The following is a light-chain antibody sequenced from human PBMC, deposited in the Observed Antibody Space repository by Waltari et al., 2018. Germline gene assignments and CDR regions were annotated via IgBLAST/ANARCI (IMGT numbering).Light chain of an antibody. J-gene: IGLJ2*01. CDR1: SSDVGNYNY. CDR3: SSYISSSTLEL. V-gene: IGLV2-14*03. Sequence: QSALTQPASVSGSPGPSTTISCTGTSSDVGNYNYVSWYQQHPGKAPKLMLFDVSIRPSGVSNRFSGSKSGNTASLTISGLQAEDEADYYCSSYISSSTLELFGGGTSLTVL. CDR2: DVS.